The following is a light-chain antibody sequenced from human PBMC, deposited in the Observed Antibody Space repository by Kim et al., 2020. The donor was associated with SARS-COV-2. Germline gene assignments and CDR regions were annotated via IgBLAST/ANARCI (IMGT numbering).Light chain of an antibody. V-gene: IGLV1-40*01. CDR3: RSYDNSLSGWV. Sequence: RVTISGPGTNSTIGAGYEAHWYQQLPGTAPKLLIHGNTTRPSGVPDRFSGSKSHTSASLAITGLQADDEADYYCRSYDNSLSGWVFGGGTKVTVL. CDR2: GNT. J-gene: IGLJ3*02. CDR1: NSTIGAGYE.